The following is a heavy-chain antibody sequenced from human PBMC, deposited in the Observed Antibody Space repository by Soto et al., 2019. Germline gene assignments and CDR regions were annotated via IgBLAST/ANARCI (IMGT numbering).Heavy chain of an antibody. Sequence: EVQVLESGGGLVQPGGSLRLSCAASGFTFGSYAMTWVRQAPGKGLESVSGISHSGDRTYYADSVKGRFTISRDNPQNTLYLQMNRLRAEDTAIYYCAGCSSTTCYAGYYYGMDVWGQWTTVTVSS. D-gene: IGHD2-2*01. CDR2: ISHSGDRT. CDR1: GFTFGSYA. V-gene: IGHV3-23*01. CDR3: AGCSSTTCYAGYYYGMDV. J-gene: IGHJ6*02.